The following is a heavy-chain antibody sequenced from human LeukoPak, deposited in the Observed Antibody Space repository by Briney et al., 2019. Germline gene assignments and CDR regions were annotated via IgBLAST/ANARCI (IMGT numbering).Heavy chain of an antibody. Sequence: PSETLSLTCAAYGVSFSSYYRSWIRQPPGKGLEWIGEINHSGSTNYNASLKSRVTISVNTSKHQFSLKLSSVTAADTAVYYCASSLPTTVTRRFDSWGQGTLVTVS. J-gene: IGHJ4*02. CDR2: INHSGST. V-gene: IGHV4-34*01. D-gene: IGHD4-17*01. CDR1: GVSFSSYY. CDR3: ASSLPTTVTRRFDS.